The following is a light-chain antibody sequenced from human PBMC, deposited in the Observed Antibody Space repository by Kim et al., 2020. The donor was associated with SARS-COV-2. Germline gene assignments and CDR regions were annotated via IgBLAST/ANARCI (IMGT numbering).Light chain of an antibody. V-gene: IGLV2-8*01. CDR1: SSDVGGYNY. CDR3: NSYAGSKNVV. Sequence: GQSVTIACTGTSSDVGGYNYVSWYQQHPGKAPKLMIYEVSKRPSGVPDRFSGSKSGNTASLTVSGLQAEDEADYYCNSYAGSKNVVFGGGTQLTVL. CDR2: EVS. J-gene: IGLJ2*01.